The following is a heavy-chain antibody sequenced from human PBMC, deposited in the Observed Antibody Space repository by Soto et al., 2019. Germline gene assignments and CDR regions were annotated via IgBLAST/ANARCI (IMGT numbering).Heavy chain of an antibody. CDR1: EGSCIGHC. J-gene: IGHJ5*02. CDR2: INHTGGT. Sequence: SAQLSLRWTVDEGSCIGHCCNWIRQNHGKGLEWIGEINHTGGTHYNPSLKSRVTMSVDTSKNQFSLRLSSVTAADTAIYYCATRITVFGLLIPPFDPWGQATQVTGSS. CDR3: ATRITVFGLLIPPFDP. D-gene: IGHD3-3*01. V-gene: IGHV4-34*01.